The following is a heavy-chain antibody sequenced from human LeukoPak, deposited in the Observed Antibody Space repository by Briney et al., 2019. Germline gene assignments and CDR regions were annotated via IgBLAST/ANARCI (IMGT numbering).Heavy chain of an antibody. D-gene: IGHD5-12*01. CDR2: ISYDGSNK. J-gene: IGHJ5*02. Sequence: GGSLRLSCAASGFTFSSYVMHWVRQAPGKGLEWVAVISYDGSNKYYADSVKGRFTISRDNSKNTLYLQMNSLRAEDTAVYYCAKRGYDYFTNWFDPWGQGTLVTVSS. V-gene: IGHV3-30*18. CDR3: AKRGYDYFTNWFDP. CDR1: GFTFSSYV.